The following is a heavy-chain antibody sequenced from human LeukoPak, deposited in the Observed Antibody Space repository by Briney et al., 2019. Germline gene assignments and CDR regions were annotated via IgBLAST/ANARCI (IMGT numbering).Heavy chain of an antibody. CDR3: ARNGEYCSGGSCLYYYYYMDV. CDR1: GFTFSSYE. D-gene: IGHD2-15*01. V-gene: IGHV3-48*03. Sequence: GGSLRLSCAASGFTFSSYEMHWVRQAPGKGLEWVSYISSSGSTIYYADSVKGRFTISRDNAKNSLYLQMNSLRAEDTAVYYCARNGEYCSGGSCLYYYYYMDVWGKGTTVTVSS. J-gene: IGHJ6*03. CDR2: ISSSGSTI.